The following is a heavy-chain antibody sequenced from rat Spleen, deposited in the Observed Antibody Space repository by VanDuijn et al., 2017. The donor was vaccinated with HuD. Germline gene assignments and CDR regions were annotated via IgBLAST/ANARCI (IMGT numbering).Heavy chain of an antibody. CDR2: MWSGGSI. D-gene: IGHD4-4*01. CDR3: TRANSGFGVFDY. CDR1: GFSLATYG. J-gene: IGHJ2*01. V-gene: IGHV2-15*01. Sequence: QVQLKESGPGLVQPSETLSLTCTVSGFSLATYGVSWVRQPPGGGLEWIAVMWSGGSILYNSALKSRLSISRDTSKSQVLLKMNGLQTEDTAMYFCTRANSGFGVFDYWGQGVMVTVSS.